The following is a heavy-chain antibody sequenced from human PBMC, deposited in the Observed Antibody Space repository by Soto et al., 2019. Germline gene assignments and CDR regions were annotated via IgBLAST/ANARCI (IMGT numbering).Heavy chain of an antibody. CDR2: IIPIYGTA. CDR1: GGTFSTYA. CDR3: AKIPCREYCSNTPTAFGE. D-gene: IGHD2-2*01. Sequence: GASVKVPCKASGGTFSTYAISWVRQAPGQGLEWMGGIIPIYGTANYAQKFQGRATMIADESTSTVYMELSSLRVEDTAVYYCAKIPCREYCSNTPTAFGEWGQGTMVTVSS. J-gene: IGHJ3*01. V-gene: IGHV1-69*13.